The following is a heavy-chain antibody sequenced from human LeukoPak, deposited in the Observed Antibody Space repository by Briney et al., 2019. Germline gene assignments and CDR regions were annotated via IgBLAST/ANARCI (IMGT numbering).Heavy chain of an antibody. CDR1: GFSFSIYS. D-gene: IGHD3-10*01. Sequence: GGSLRLSCAASGFSFSIYSMNWVRQAPGKGLEWVSSISSSSSYIYYADSVKGRFTISRDNAKNSLYLQMDSLRAEDTAVCYYARAYYGSGTSHFDSWGQGTLVTVSS. V-gene: IGHV3-21*01. J-gene: IGHJ4*02. CDR3: ARAYYGSGTSHFDS. CDR2: ISSSSSYI.